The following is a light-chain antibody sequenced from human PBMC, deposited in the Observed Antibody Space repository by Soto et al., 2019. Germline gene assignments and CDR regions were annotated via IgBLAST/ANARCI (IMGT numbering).Light chain of an antibody. CDR3: SSYTTSNPPQIV. Sequence: QSALTQPASVSGSPGQSITISLTGTSSDVVGYNYVSWYQHHPGKAPKLLIYDVSNRPSGVSNRFSGSKSDNTASLTISGLQPEDESDYYSSSYTTSNPPQIVFGTGTKVTVL. CDR2: DVS. CDR1: SSDVVGYNY. V-gene: IGLV2-14*03. J-gene: IGLJ1*01.